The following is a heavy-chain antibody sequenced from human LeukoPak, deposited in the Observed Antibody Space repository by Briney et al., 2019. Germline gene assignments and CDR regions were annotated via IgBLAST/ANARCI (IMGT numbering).Heavy chain of an antibody. CDR2: INSDGSST. Sequence: GGSLRLSCAASGFTFSSYWMHWVRQAPGKGLVWVSRINSDGSSTSYADSVKGRFTISRDNAKNTLYLQMNSLRAEDTAVYYCASGRSVVVPAASGENYWGQGTLVTVSS. CDR3: ASGRSVVVPAASGENY. D-gene: IGHD2-2*01. V-gene: IGHV3-74*01. CDR1: GFTFSSYW. J-gene: IGHJ4*02.